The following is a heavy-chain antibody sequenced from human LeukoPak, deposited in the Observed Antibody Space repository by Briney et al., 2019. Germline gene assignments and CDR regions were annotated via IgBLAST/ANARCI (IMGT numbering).Heavy chain of an antibody. Sequence: GSLRLSCAASGFTFDDYTMHWVRQVPGKGLEWVSLISLDGGSTYYADSVKGRFTISRDNSKNSLYLQMNSLRTEDTALYYCAKDLARQLVSNHYFDYWGQGTLVTVSS. CDR2: ISLDGGST. CDR3: AKDLARQLVSNHYFDY. CDR1: GFTFDDYT. V-gene: IGHV3-43*01. J-gene: IGHJ4*02. D-gene: IGHD6-6*01.